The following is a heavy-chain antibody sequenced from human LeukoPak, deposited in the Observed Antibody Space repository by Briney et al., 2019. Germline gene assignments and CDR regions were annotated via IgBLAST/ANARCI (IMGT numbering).Heavy chain of an antibody. D-gene: IGHD2-2*01. CDR1: GFSISSGYF. V-gene: IGHV4-38-2*01. CDR3: ARRISTRRGETCSSTSCYFDY. CDR2: IFHSGIT. J-gene: IGHJ4*02. Sequence: PSETLSLTCAVSGFSISSGYFWAWIRPSPGKGLEWIGSIFHSGITYYNPSLKSRITISVDTSKNKFSLRLSSVTAADTAVYYCARRISTRRGETCSSTSCYFDYWGQGTLVTVSS.